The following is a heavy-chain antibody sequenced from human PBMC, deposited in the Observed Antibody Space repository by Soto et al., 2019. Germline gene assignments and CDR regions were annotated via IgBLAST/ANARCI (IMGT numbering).Heavy chain of an antibody. CDR1: GFTVSSNY. CDR3: ARGWADSSGNAFDI. CDR2: IYSGGST. V-gene: IGHV3-53*04. D-gene: IGHD6-19*01. Sequence: GGSLRLSCAASGFTVSSNYMSWVRQAPGKGLEWVSVIYSGGSTYYADSVKGRFTISRHNSKNTLYLQMNSLRAEDTAVYYCARGWADSSGNAFDIWGQGTMVTVSS. J-gene: IGHJ3*02.